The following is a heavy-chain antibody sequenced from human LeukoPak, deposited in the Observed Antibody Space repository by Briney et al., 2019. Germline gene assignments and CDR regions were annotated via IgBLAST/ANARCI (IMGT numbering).Heavy chain of an antibody. CDR2: IIPIFGTA. Sequence: GSSLKVSCKASGGTFSSYAISWVRQALGQGLEWMGGIIPIFGTANYAQKFQGRVTITTDESTSTAYMELSSLRSEDTAVYYCASNYGDYPVYWGQGTLVTVSS. V-gene: IGHV1-69*05. J-gene: IGHJ4*02. D-gene: IGHD4-17*01. CDR1: GGTFSSYA. CDR3: ASNYGDYPVY.